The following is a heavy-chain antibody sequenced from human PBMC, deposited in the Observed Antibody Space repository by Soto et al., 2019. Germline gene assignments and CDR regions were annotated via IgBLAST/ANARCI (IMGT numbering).Heavy chain of an antibody. J-gene: IGHJ4*02. V-gene: IGHV1-2*02. CDR2: INPNSGGT. CDR1: GYTFTGYY. Sequence: ASVKVSCKASGYTFTGYYMHWVRQAPGQGLEWMGWINPNSGGTNYAQKFQGRVTMTRDTSISTAYMELSRLRSDDTAVYYCARPILLWFGDRSYWGQGTLVTVSS. CDR3: ARPILLWFGDRSY. D-gene: IGHD3-10*01.